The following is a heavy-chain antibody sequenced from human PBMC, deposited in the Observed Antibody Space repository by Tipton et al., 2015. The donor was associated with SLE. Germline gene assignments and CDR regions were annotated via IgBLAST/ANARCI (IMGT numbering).Heavy chain of an antibody. CDR1: GYTFTNYY. Sequence: QSGPEVKRPGASMKLSCKASGYTFTNYYMHWVRQAPGQGPEWMGVIGPSDGRTNYAQKFQGRVTMTRDTSTSTVHMELSSLTSEDMAVYYCARGVTVATNAFDAWGQGTMVTVSS. CDR2: IGPSDGRT. D-gene: IGHD6-19*01. CDR3: ARGVTVATNAFDA. V-gene: IGHV1-46*01. J-gene: IGHJ3*01.